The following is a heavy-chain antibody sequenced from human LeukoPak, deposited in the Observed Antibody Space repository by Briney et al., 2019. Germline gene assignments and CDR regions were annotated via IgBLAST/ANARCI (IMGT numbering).Heavy chain of an antibody. Sequence: AGGSLRLSCAASGFTFSSYAMSWVRQAPGKGLEWVSAISGSGGSTYYAGSVKGRFTISRDNSKNTLCLQMNSLRAEDTAVYYCAKFRGQEMVVVPAAIPNWFDPWGQGTLVTVSS. D-gene: IGHD2-2*01. CDR1: GFTFSSYA. CDR2: ISGSGGST. J-gene: IGHJ5*02. V-gene: IGHV3-23*01. CDR3: AKFRGQEMVVVPAAIPNWFDP.